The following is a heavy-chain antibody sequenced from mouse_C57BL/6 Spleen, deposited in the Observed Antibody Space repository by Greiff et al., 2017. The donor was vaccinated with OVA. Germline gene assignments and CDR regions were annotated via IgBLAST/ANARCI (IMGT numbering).Heavy chain of an antibody. V-gene: IGHV1-9*01. Sequence: QVQLQQSGAELMKPGASVKLSCKATGYTFTGYWIEWVKQRPGHGLEWIGEILPGSGSTNYNEKFKGKATLTADTSSTTAYMQLSSLTTYDSAIYYCARSTMIPYYAMDYWGQGTSVTVSS. D-gene: IGHD2-4*01. CDR1: GYTFTGYW. CDR3: ARSTMIPYYAMDY. J-gene: IGHJ4*01. CDR2: ILPGSGST.